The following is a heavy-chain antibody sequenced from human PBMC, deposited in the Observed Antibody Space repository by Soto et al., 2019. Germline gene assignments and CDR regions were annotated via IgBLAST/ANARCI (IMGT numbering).Heavy chain of an antibody. Sequence: ASVKVSCRAAGYTFTSYAMHWVRQAPGQRLEWMGWINAGNGNTKYSQKFQGRVTITRDTSASTAYMELSSLRSEDTAVYYCARGSGYYYWDDYWGQGTLVTSP. CDR1: GYTFTSYA. D-gene: IGHD3-22*01. V-gene: IGHV1-3*01. CDR3: ARGSGYYYWDDY. J-gene: IGHJ4*02. CDR2: INAGNGNT.